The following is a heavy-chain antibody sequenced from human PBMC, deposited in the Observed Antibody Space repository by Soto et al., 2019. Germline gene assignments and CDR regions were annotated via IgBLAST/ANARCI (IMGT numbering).Heavy chain of an antibody. CDR3: ARLSPTSGNGPIDN. J-gene: IGHJ4*02. V-gene: IGHV4-59*01. CDR2: ISYSGST. CDR1: GASISSYY. D-gene: IGHD3-16*02. Sequence: SETLSLTCTFSGASISSYYWSWLRQPPGKGLEWIGCISYSGSTNYNPSLESRVTISVGTSKNQFSLNVSSATATDTDVSYWARLSPTSGNGPIDNWGQGTLVTVSA.